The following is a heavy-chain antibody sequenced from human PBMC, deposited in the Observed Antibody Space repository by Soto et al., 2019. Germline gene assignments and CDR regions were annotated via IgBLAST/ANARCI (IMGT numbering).Heavy chain of an antibody. CDR3: ASSYSGYDWAPGGWFDP. CDR1: GYTFTSYG. D-gene: IGHD5-12*01. J-gene: IGHJ5*02. Sequence: QVQLVQSGAEVKKPGASVKVSCKASGYTFTSYGISWVRQAPGQGLEWMGWISAYNGNTNYAQKLQGRVTMTTDTATSTAYMELRSLRPDDTAVYYCASSYSGYDWAPGGWFDPWGQGTLVTVSS. V-gene: IGHV1-18*04. CDR2: ISAYNGNT.